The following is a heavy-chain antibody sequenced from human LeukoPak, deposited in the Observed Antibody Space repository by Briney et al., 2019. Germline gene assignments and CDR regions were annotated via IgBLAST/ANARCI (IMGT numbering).Heavy chain of an antibody. J-gene: IGHJ4*02. D-gene: IGHD2-2*01. CDR2: MNSNSGNT. CDR3: ARAIPPPHCTTITCFKPFDY. V-gene: IGHV1-8*01. Sequence: ASVKVSCKASGYTFTSYDINWVRQATGQGLEWMGWMNSNSGNTGYAQKFQGRVTFTRNTSISTAYMDLSSLRSEDTAVYYCARAIPPPHCTTITCFKPFDYWGQGTLVTVSS. CDR1: GYTFTSYD.